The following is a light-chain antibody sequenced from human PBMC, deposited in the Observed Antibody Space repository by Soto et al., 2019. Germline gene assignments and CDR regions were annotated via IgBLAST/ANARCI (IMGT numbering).Light chain of an antibody. CDR1: QSVSSN. CDR2: GAS. V-gene: IGKV3-15*01. Sequence: EFVLTQSPGTLSLSPGERVTLSCRASQSVSSNLAWYQQKPGQAPRLLIYGASTRATGIPARFSGSGSGTEFTLTISSLQSEDFAVYYCQQYNNWPPITFGQGTRLEIK. J-gene: IGKJ5*01. CDR3: QQYNNWPPIT.